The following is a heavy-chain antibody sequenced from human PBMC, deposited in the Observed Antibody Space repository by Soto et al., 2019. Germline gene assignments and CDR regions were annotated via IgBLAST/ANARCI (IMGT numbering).Heavy chain of an antibody. J-gene: IGHJ3*02. CDR1: GGSINSGGYY. CDR2: IYYSGST. Sequence: SETLSLTCTVSGGSINSGGYYWSWIRQHPGKGLEWIGYIYYSGSTFYNPSLRSRVTVSVDTSKNQFSLRLTSVTAADTAVYYCAREWRYSRPSGAFDIWGQGTIVTVSS. D-gene: IGHD6-6*01. CDR3: AREWRYSRPSGAFDI. V-gene: IGHV4-31*03.